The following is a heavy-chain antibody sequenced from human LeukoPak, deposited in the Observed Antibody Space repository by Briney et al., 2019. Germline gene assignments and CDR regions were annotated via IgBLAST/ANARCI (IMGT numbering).Heavy chain of an antibody. CDR1: GGSISSYY. CDR2: IYYSGST. Sequence: SEPLSLTCTVSGGSISSYYWSWIRQPPGKGLEWIGYIYYSGSTNYNPSLKSRVTISVDTSKNQFSLKLSSVTAADTAVYYCAGHHPRNTVDFWGQGTLVTVSS. D-gene: IGHD2/OR15-2a*01. J-gene: IGHJ4*02. V-gene: IGHV4-59*01. CDR3: AGHHPRNTVDF.